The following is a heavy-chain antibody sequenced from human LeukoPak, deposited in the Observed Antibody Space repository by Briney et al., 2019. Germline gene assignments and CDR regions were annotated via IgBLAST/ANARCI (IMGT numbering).Heavy chain of an antibody. J-gene: IGHJ6*03. Sequence: SETLSLTCTVSGGSVTTYHWSWIRQPPGKGLEWIGYIYYSGSINYNPSLNSRVTISLDTSKNQFSLKLSSVTAADTAVYYCARVGAGRYSSSSRVAYYYYYYYMDVWGKGTTVTVSS. CDR2: IYYSGSI. V-gene: IGHV4-59*02. CDR1: GGSVTTYH. CDR3: ARVGAGRYSSSSRVAYYYYYYYMDV. D-gene: IGHD6-6*01.